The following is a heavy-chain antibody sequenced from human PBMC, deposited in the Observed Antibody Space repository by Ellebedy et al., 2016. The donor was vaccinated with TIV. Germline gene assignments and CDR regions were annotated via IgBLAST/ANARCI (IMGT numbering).Heavy chain of an antibody. V-gene: IGHV4-4*02. J-gene: IGHJ6*02. CDR1: GVSISRSHW. CDR3: ARVYSSGWEVGYTMDV. Sequence: MPGGSLRLSCTVSGVSISRSHWWHWVRQSPEKGLEWIGEIHHRGNTKHNPSLGCRVTISVDKSKNQISLLLTSVTAADTAVYYCARVYSSGWEVGYTMDVWGQGTTVTVSS. D-gene: IGHD6-19*01. CDR2: IHHRGNT.